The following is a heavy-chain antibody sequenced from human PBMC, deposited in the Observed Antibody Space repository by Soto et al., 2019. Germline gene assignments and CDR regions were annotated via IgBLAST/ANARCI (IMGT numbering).Heavy chain of an antibody. D-gene: IGHD2-21*01. CDR1: GGSISSGNHF. CDR2: IFYSGTA. CDR3: ASEVITPVHQGADDAFDV. V-gene: IGHV4-30-4*01. Sequence: QVQLQEAGPGLVKPSQTLSLTCIVSGGSISSGNHFWSWIRQPPGKGLEWIGYIFYSGTAYYNSSLESRVSTSVDPSTNQFSLNLSSVTAAATAMSYCASEVITPVHQGADDAFDVWGQGTRVTVSS. J-gene: IGHJ3*01.